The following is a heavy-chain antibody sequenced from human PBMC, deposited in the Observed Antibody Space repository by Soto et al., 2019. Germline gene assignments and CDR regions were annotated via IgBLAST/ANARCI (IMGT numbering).Heavy chain of an antibody. Sequence: SLKVSCKASGGTFSSYAISWVRQAPGQGLEWMGGIIPIFGTANYAQKFQGRVTITADESTSTAYMELSSLRSEDTAVYYCARDSRDLNYYDSSGYSDMGFDYWGQGTLVTVSS. CDR1: GGTFSSYA. CDR3: ARDSRDLNYYDSSGYSDMGFDY. D-gene: IGHD3-22*01. V-gene: IGHV1-69*13. J-gene: IGHJ4*02. CDR2: IIPIFGTA.